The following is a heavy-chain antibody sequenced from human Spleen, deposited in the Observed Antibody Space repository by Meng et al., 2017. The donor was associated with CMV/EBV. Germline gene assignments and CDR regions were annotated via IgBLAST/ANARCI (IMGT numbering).Heavy chain of an antibody. CDR1: GYNFTSYW. D-gene: IGHD4-17*01. V-gene: IGHV5-51*01. Sequence: GGSLRLSCKGSGYNFTSYWIGWVRQMPGKGLEWMGIIYPGDSDTRNSPSFQGQVTISADKSISTAHLQWSSLKASDTAMYYCARHSQYGDNDYWGQGTLVTVSS. CDR2: IYPGDSDT. J-gene: IGHJ4*02. CDR3: ARHSQYGDNDY.